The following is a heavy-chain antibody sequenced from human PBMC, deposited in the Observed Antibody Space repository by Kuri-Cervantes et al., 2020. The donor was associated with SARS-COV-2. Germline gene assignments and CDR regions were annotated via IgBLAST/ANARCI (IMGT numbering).Heavy chain of an antibody. CDR2: IKLESEGRAT. J-gene: IGHJ6*02. V-gene: IGHV3-15*07. CDR1: GFTFSTSW. Sequence: GGSLRLSCAASGFTFSTSWMHWVRQAPGKGLEWVGFIKLESEGRATDYAAPVRGRFTISRDNSKNTLWLQMNRLRPEDTAVYYCARDQRPFKAGMDVWGHGTTVTVSS. CDR3: ARDQRPFKAGMDV.